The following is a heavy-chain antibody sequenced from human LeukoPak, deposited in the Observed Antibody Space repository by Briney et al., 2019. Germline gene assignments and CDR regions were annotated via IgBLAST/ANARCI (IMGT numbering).Heavy chain of an antibody. CDR3: ARHGDLLSPFQT. J-gene: IGHJ5*02. Sequence: SETLSLTCTVSGGAVSSGSYYWSWIRQPPGQGLEWIGYIHYSGSTKYNPSLKSRVTISVDTSKNQISLKLNSVTAADTAMYYCARHGDLLSPFQTWGQGTLVTVSS. V-gene: IGHV4-61*01. D-gene: IGHD2-21*02. CDR1: GGAVSSGSYY. CDR2: IHYSGST.